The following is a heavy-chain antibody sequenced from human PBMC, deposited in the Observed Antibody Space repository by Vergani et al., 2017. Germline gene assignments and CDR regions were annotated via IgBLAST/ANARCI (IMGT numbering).Heavy chain of an antibody. V-gene: IGHV4-38-2*01. D-gene: IGHD3-10*01. CDR3: ARQNPYGSAHVDF. CDR1: GYSVGSGYY. Sequence: QVDLQESGPGLVKSSETLSLNWAVSGYSVGSGYYWVWIRQSPGRGLEWIGCVHRNGNTYYTSSLRSRATISSDTSKNQVSLRLTSVTAADTAVYYCARQNPYGSAHVDFWGRGVLVTVSA. J-gene: IGHJ4*02. CDR2: VHRNGNT.